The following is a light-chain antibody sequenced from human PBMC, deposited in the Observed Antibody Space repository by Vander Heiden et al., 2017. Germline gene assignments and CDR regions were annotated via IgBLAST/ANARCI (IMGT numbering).Light chain of an antibody. V-gene: IGKV1-5*03. CDR3: QQYNSYSPKWT. Sequence: DIQMTQSPSTLSASVGDRVTITCRASQSISSWLAWYQQKPGKAPKLLIYKASSLESGVPSRFSGSGSGTEFTLTISSLQPDDFATYYCQQYNSYSPKWTFGQETKVEIK. CDR2: KAS. J-gene: IGKJ1*01. CDR1: QSISSW.